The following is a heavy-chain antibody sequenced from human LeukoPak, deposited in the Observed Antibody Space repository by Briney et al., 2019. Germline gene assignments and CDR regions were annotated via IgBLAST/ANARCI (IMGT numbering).Heavy chain of an antibody. V-gene: IGHV3-20*04. CDR1: GFTFDDYG. Sequence: GGSLRLSCAASGFTFDDYGMSWVRQAPGKGLEWVSGINWNGGSTGYADSVKGRFTISRDNAKNSLYLQMNSLRAEDTALYYCARKYYYDSSGSLDYWGQGTPVTVSS. CDR3: ARKYYYDSSGSLDY. J-gene: IGHJ4*02. CDR2: INWNGGST. D-gene: IGHD3-22*01.